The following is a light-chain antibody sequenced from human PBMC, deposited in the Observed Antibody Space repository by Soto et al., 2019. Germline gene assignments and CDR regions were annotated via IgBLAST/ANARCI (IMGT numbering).Light chain of an antibody. CDR2: DVA. V-gene: IGLV2-11*01. CDR3: SPYTSSSTPDV. CDR1: SSDVGSYNF. J-gene: IGLJ2*01. Sequence: QSVLTQPRSVSGSPGQSVTISCTGTSSDVGSYNFVSWHQQHPGKAPKLMIYDVAKRPSGVPDRFSGSKSGNTASLTISGLQAEDEADYYCSPYTSSSTPDVFGGGTKLTVL.